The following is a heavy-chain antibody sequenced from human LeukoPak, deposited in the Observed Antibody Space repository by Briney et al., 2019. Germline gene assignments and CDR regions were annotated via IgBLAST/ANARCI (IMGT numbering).Heavy chain of an antibody. CDR3: AKDQDSSGYPTKFDY. CDR2: ISGSGGST. D-gene: IGHD6-19*01. V-gene: IGHV3-23*01. J-gene: IGHJ4*02. Sequence: SGGSLRLSCAASGFTFSSYAMNWVRQAPGKGLEWVSSISGSGGSTDYADSVKGRFTISRDNSKNTQYLQMNSLRAEDTAVYYCAKDQDSSGYPTKFDYWGQGTLVTVSS. CDR1: GFTFSSYA.